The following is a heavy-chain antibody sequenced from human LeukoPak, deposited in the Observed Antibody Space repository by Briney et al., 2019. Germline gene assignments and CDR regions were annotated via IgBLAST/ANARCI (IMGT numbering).Heavy chain of an antibody. Sequence: GESLKISCKGSGYSFTSYWIGWVRQMPGKGLEWMGIIYPGDSDTRYSPSFQGQVTISADKSISTAYLQWSSLKASDTAMYYCARGYYDSSGPVGAFDIWGQGTMVAVSS. J-gene: IGHJ3*02. D-gene: IGHD3-22*01. CDR2: IYPGDSDT. CDR3: ARGYYDSSGPVGAFDI. CDR1: GYSFTSYW. V-gene: IGHV5-51*01.